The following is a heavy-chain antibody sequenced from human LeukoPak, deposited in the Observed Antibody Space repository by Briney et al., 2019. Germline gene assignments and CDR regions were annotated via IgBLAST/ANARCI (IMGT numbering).Heavy chain of an antibody. CDR3: AGRDCSSTSCYQRYYYMDV. CDR1: GGSISSYY. Sequence: SETLSLTCTVSGGSISSYYWSWIRQPPGKGLERIGYIYYSGSTNYNPSLKSRVTISVDTSKNQFSLKLSSVTAADTAVYYCAGRDCSSTSCYQRYYYMDVWGKGTTVTVSS. CDR2: IYYSGST. V-gene: IGHV4-59*01. D-gene: IGHD2-2*01. J-gene: IGHJ6*03.